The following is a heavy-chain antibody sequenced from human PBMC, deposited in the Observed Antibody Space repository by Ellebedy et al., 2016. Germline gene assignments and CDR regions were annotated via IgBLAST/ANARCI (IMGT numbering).Heavy chain of an antibody. CDR2: ISYDGSNK. CDR1: GFTFSSYG. CDR3: AKGVPPFFDP. Sequence: GGSLRLXXAASGFTFSSYGMHWVRQAPGKGLEWVAVISYDGSNKYYADSVKGRFTISRDNSKNTLYLQMNSLRAEDTAVYYCAKGVPPFFDPWGQGTLVTVSS. J-gene: IGHJ5*02. D-gene: IGHD2/OR15-2a*01. V-gene: IGHV3-30*18.